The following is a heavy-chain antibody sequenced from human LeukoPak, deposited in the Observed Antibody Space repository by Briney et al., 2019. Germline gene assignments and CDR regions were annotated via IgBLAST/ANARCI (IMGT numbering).Heavy chain of an antibody. CDR1: GYDFNSYG. D-gene: IGHD5-18*01. CDR2: ITAGKGKT. Sequence: AAVNVSCTAPGYDFNSYGIGWVRQAPRQGIEWIGWITAGKGKTNYTQQVQGRVTITTDTSTTTTYLELKCLSCDDTTLHFFSRDIAVGYSYGYNAFDIWGQGTIVTVSS. CDR3: SRDIAVGYSYGYNAFDI. J-gene: IGHJ3*02. V-gene: IGHV1-18*01.